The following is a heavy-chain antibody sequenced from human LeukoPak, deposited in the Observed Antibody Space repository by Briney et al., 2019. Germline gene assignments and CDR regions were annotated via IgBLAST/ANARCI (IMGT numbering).Heavy chain of an antibody. CDR1: GFTFSSFA. D-gene: IGHD6-19*01. V-gene: IGHV3-23*01. Sequence: LAGGSLRLSCGASGFTFSSFAMNWVRQAPGKGLEWVSAISSSGGDAYYADSVKGHFTISRDNSKNTLYLQVNSLRAEDTAIYYCAKGGGWLYYFDYWGQGTLVTVSS. CDR3: AKGGGWLYYFDY. CDR2: ISSSGGDA. J-gene: IGHJ4*02.